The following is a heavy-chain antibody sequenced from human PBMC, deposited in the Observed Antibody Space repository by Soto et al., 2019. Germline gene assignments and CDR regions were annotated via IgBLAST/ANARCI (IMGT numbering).Heavy chain of an antibody. Sequence: AASVKVSRKASGYTFTGYYIHWVRQAPGQGLEWMGWINPNSGGTNYAQKFQGRITMTRDTSTSTAYMELSRLRSDDTAVYYCASSTGNPYDAFDIWGQGTMVTVSS. V-gene: IGHV1-2*02. CDR3: ASSTGNPYDAFDI. J-gene: IGHJ3*02. CDR2: INPNSGGT. CDR1: GYTFTGYY.